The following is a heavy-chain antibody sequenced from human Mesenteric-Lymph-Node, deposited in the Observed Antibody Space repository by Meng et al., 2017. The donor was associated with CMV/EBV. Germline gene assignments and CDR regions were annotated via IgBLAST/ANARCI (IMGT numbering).Heavy chain of an antibody. Sequence: QVPLQPWGAGLLKPSETLSLNCAVYGGSFSCYYWSWIRQPPGKGLEWIGEINHSGVPDYNPSLKSRVTISLDRSKNQFSLKLSSVTAEDTAVYYCSRGSDIPVNNYWGQGTLVTVSS. D-gene: IGHD2-15*01. CDR3: SRGSDIPVNNY. CDR2: INHSGVP. CDR1: GGSFSCYY. V-gene: IGHV4-34*01. J-gene: IGHJ4*02.